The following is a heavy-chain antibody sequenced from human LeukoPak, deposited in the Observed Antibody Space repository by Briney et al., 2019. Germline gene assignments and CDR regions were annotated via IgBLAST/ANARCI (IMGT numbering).Heavy chain of an antibody. CDR1: GGSISTYY. CDR2: IYYSGST. CDR3: AKHPNSSGWFSGYFDY. V-gene: IGHV4-59*08. D-gene: IGHD6-19*01. Sequence: PSETPSLTCTVSGGSISTYYWSWLRQPPGKGLEWIGYIYYSGSTNHKPSLKSRVTISVDTSKNQFSLKLSSVTAADTAVYYCAKHPNSSGWFSGYFDYWGQGTLVTVSS. J-gene: IGHJ4*02.